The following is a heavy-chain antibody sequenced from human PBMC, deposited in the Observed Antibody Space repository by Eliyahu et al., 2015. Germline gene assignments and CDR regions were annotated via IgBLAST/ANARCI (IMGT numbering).Heavy chain of an antibody. J-gene: IGHJ5*02. CDR2: ISYDGSNK. V-gene: IGHV3-30*18. Sequence: QVQLVESGGGVVQPGRSLRLXCAAXGFXFSSYGMHWVRQAPGKGLEWVAVISYDGSNKYYADSVKGRFTISRDNSKNTLYLQMNSLRAEDTAVYYCAKGQDYYDSSGYSSWGQGTLVTVSS. D-gene: IGHD3-22*01. CDR3: AKGQDYYDSSGYSS. CDR1: GFXFSSYG.